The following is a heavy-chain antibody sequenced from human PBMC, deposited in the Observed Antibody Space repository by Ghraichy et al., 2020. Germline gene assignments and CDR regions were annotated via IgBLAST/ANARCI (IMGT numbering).Heavy chain of an antibody. V-gene: IGHV4-4*09. CDR1: GGSISSYY. J-gene: IGHJ5*02. D-gene: IGHD6-13*01. CDR3: ARQGENSSSWFGPKTNWFDP. CDR2: IYTSGST. Sequence: SETLSLTCTVSGGSISSYYWSWIRQPPGKGLEWIGYIYTSGSTNYNPSLKSRVTISVDTSKNQFSLKLSSVTAADTAVYYCARQGENSSSWFGPKTNWFDPWGQGTLVTVSS.